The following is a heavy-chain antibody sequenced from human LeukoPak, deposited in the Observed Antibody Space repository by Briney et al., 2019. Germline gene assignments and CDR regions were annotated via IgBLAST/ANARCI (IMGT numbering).Heavy chain of an antibody. Sequence: ASVKVSCKVSGYTLTELSMHWVRQAPGKGLEWMGGFDPEDGETIYAQKFQGRVTMTEDTSTDTAYMELSSLRSEDTAAYYCASRGYSYGYRGYWFDPWGQGTLVTVSS. CDR1: GYTLTELS. V-gene: IGHV1-24*01. D-gene: IGHD5-18*01. CDR2: FDPEDGET. CDR3: ASRGYSYGYRGYWFDP. J-gene: IGHJ5*02.